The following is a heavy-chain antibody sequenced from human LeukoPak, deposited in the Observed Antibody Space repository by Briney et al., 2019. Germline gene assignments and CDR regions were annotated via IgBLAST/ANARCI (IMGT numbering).Heavy chain of an antibody. Sequence: SETLSLTCTVSGGSISSGDYYWSWIRQPLGKGLEWIGYIYYSGSTYYNPSLKSRVTISVDTSKNQFSLKLSSVTAADTAVYYCARGWRGIAARGWFDPWGQGTLVTVSS. V-gene: IGHV4-30-4*08. CDR2: IYYSGST. D-gene: IGHD6-13*01. CDR3: ARGWRGIAARGWFDP. CDR1: GGSISSGDYY. J-gene: IGHJ5*02.